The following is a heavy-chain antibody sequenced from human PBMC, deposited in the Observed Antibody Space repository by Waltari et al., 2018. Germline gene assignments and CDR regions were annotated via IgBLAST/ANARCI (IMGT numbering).Heavy chain of an antibody. D-gene: IGHD3-22*01. CDR1: GFTFRSYW. CDR2: IKQDGSEK. J-gene: IGHJ3*02. CDR3: ARVATMIVVTGAFDI. Sequence: EVQLVESGGGLVQPGGSLRLPWAASGFTFRSYWMSSLRQAPGKGLEWVANIKQDGSEKYYVDSVKGRFTISRDNAKNSLYLQMNSLRAEDTAVYYCARVATMIVVTGAFDIWGQGTMVTVSS. V-gene: IGHV3-7*01.